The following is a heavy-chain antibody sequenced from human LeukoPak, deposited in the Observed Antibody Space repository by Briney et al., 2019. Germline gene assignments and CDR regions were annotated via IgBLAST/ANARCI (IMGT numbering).Heavy chain of an antibody. CDR1: AFTFSNYW. J-gene: IGHJ4*02. V-gene: IGHV3-7*01. D-gene: IGHD4-23*01. CDR2: IKEYGSEI. CDR3: ARDRGYSTFDY. Sequence: PGGSLRLSCAASAFTFSNYWMSWVRQAPGKGLEWVANIKEYGSEINYVDSVKGRFTISRDNAKNSLYLQMNSLRVDDTAVYYCARDRGYSTFDYWGQGTLVTVSS.